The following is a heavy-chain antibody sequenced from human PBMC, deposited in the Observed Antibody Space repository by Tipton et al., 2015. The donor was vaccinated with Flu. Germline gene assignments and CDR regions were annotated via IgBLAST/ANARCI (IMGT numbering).Heavy chain of an antibody. CDR3: AKRYCSSTTCYIPDALAI. J-gene: IGHJ3*02. CDR2: IYSGDSA. D-gene: IGHD2-2*01. Sequence: SLRLSCAASGFTVSTTYMSWVRQAPGKGLEWVSVIYSGDSASYADSVRGRFTISRDNSKNTLYLQMNDLRVEDTAVYYCAKRYCSSTTCYIPDALAIWGQGTMVTVSS. CDR1: GFTVSTTY. V-gene: IGHV3-53*01.